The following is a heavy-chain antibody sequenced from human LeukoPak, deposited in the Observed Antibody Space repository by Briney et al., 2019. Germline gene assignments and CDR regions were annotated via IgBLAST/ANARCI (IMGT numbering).Heavy chain of an antibody. CDR2: ISGSGSYT. CDR3: AKRRYDSSGHFDS. Sequence: GGSLRLSCAASGFTLSSYAMSWVRQGPGKGLEWVSAISGSGSYTDYADSVKGRFTISKDNSKNTLYMRMSSLRAEDTALYYCAKRRYDSSGHFDSWGQGTLVTVSS. CDR1: GFTLSSYA. J-gene: IGHJ4*02. V-gene: IGHV3-23*01. D-gene: IGHD3-22*01.